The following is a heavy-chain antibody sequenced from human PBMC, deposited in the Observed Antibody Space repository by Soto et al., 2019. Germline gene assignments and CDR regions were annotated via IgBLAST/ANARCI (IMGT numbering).Heavy chain of an antibody. J-gene: IGHJ4*02. V-gene: IGHV3-74*01. Sequence: PGGSLRLSCAASGFTFSNYWMHWVRQPPGKGLVWVSRISSDGSNINDSDSVKGRFTISRDNAKNTLFLQMNSLRAEDSAVYYCAFRYCTGTGCYPYFDYWGQGALVTVSS. CDR3: AFRYCTGTGCYPYFDY. CDR2: ISSDGSNI. CDR1: GFTFSNYW. D-gene: IGHD2-2*01.